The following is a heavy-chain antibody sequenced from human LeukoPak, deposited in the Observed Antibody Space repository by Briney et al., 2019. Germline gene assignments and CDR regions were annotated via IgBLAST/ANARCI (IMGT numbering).Heavy chain of an antibody. V-gene: IGHV1-2*02. Sequence: ASVKVSCKASGYTFTGYYMHWVRQAPGQGLEWMGWINPNSGGTNYAQKFQGRVTMTRDTSITTAYMELTRVRSDDTAVYYCARVKAPKVELRRHYFYGMDVWGQGTTVTASS. D-gene: IGHD1-7*01. CDR1: GYTFTGYY. CDR2: INPNSGGT. J-gene: IGHJ6*02. CDR3: ARVKAPKVELRRHYFYGMDV.